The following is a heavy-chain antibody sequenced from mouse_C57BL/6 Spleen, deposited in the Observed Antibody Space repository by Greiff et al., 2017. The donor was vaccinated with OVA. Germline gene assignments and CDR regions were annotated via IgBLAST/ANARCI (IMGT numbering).Heavy chain of an antibody. D-gene: IGHD1-1*01. CDR2: INPNNGGT. V-gene: IGHV1-26*01. Sequence: EVQLQQSGPELVKPGASVKISCKASGYTFTDYYMNWVKQSHGKSLEWIGDINPNNGGTSYNQKFKGKATLTVDKSSSTAYMELRSLTSEDSAVYDCARWGTTVVAPNWYFDVWGTGTTVTVSS. CDR1: GYTFTDYY. CDR3: ARWGTTVVAPNWYFDV. J-gene: IGHJ1*03.